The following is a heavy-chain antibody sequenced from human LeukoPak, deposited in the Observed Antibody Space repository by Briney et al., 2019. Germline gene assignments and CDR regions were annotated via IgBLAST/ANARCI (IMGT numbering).Heavy chain of an antibody. J-gene: IGHJ4*02. Sequence: GGSLRLSCAASEFTFSSYSMNWVRQAPEKGLEWVSYISSSSSTIYYADSVKGRFTISRDNAKNSLYLQMNSLRDEDTAVYYCARDSYYDYVWGSYRPWYFDYWGQGTLVTVSS. CDR2: ISSSSSTI. CDR1: EFTFSSYS. V-gene: IGHV3-48*02. CDR3: ARDSYYDYVWGSYRPWYFDY. D-gene: IGHD3-16*02.